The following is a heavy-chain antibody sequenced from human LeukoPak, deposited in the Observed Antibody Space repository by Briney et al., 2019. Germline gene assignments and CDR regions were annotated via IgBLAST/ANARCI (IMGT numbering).Heavy chain of an antibody. CDR3: TTEPLWSPVRYFDY. V-gene: IGHV3-15*01. J-gene: IGHJ4*02. CDR2: IKSKTDGGTT. CDR1: GFTFSNAW. D-gene: IGHD3-10*01. Sequence: GGSLRLSCAASGFTFSNAWMSWVRQAPGKGLEWVGRIKSKTDGGTTDYAAPVKGRFTISRDDSKNTLYLQMNSLKTEDTAVYYCTTEPLWSPVRYFDYWGQGTLVTVSS.